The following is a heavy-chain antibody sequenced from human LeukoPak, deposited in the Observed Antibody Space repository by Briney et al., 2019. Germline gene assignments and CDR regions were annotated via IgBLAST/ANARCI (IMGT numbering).Heavy chain of an antibody. CDR1: GFTFSIYA. V-gene: IGHV3-48*03. D-gene: IGHD3-10*02. Sequence: GGSLTLSCAASGFTFSIYAMSWVRQAPGKGLEWVSYISSSGSTIYYADSVKGRFTISRDNAKNSLYLQMNSLRAEDTAVYYCAELGITMIGGVWGKGTTVTISS. CDR2: ISSSGSTI. CDR3: AELGITMIGGV. J-gene: IGHJ6*04.